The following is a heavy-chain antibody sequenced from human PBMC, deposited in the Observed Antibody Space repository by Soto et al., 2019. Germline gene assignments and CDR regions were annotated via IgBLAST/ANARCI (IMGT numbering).Heavy chain of an antibody. J-gene: IGHJ4*02. CDR1: GDSISSSRYY. V-gene: IGHV4-39*01. CDR2: IYHRGST. CDR3: ARHFHPTIGYCPSSSCYHFDY. D-gene: IGHD2-2*01. Sequence: PSETLSLTCTVSGDSISSSRYYWGWVRQPPGKGLEWIGSIYHRGSTYYSPSLKSRVTISVDTSKNQFSLKLSSVTAADTAVYYCARHFHPTIGYCPSSSCYHFDYWGQGTLVTVSS.